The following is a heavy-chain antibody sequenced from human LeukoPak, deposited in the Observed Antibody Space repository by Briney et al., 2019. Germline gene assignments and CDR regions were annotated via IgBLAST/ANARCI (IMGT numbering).Heavy chain of an antibody. CDR3: ASQLDGIHNY. V-gene: IGHV3-15*01. Sequence: AGGSLRLSCVASGFTFSNAWMSWVRQAPGKGLEWVGRIKSKTDGGTTDYAAPVKGRFTISRDDSKNTLYLQMNSLRAEDTAVYYCASQLDGIHNYWGQGTLVTVSS. CDR2: IKSKTDGGTT. D-gene: IGHD1-26*01. J-gene: IGHJ4*02. CDR1: GFTFSNAW.